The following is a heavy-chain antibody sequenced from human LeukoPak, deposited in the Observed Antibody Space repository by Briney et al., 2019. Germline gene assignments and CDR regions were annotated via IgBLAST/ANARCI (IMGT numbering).Heavy chain of an antibody. CDR2: IYYSGST. D-gene: IGHD4-23*01. CDR3: ARGGGDYGGYYFDY. Sequence: SETLSLTCTVSGGSISSYYWSWIRQPPGKGLEWIGYIYYSGSTNYNPSLKRRVTISVDTSKNQFSLKLSSVTAADTAVYYCARGGGDYGGYYFDYWGQGTLVPVSS. J-gene: IGHJ4*02. V-gene: IGHV4-59*01. CDR1: GGSISSYY.